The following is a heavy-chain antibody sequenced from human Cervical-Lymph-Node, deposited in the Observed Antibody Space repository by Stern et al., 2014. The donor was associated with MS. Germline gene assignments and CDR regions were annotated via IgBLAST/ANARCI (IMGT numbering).Heavy chain of an antibody. CDR1: GYSFTIYY. CDR3: ARHVQGFDY. CDR2: IYPYDSDT. Sequence: DGQLVESGAEVKKPGESLKISCKLSGYSFTIYYIAFERPMPGKALEWMGVIYPYDSDTTYSPSFQGQVTISADKSITTAYLQWSSLRASDTAMYYCARHVQGFDYWGQGTLVTVSS. J-gene: IGHJ4*02. V-gene: IGHV5-51*01.